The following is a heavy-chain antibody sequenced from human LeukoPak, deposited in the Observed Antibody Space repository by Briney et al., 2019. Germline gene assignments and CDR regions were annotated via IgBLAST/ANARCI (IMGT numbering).Heavy chain of an antibody. CDR1: GFTFSSYL. J-gene: IGHJ1*01. D-gene: IGHD6-19*01. CDR3: ARGADTGYSSDS. CDR2: IKQDGSER. Sequence: GGSLRLSCAASGFTFSSYLMSWVRQAPGKGLEWVANIKQDGSERYYVDSVKGRFTLSRDNAKNSLYLQMNSLRAEDTAVYYCARGADTGYSSDSWGQGTLVTVSS. V-gene: IGHV3-7*01.